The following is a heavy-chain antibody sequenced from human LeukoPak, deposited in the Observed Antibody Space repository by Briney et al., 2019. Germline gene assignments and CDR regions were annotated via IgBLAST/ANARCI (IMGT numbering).Heavy chain of an antibody. Sequence: GGSLRLSCAASGFTFSSYAMHWVRQAPGKGLEWVAAISYDGSNKYYADSVKGRFTISRDNSKNTLYLQMNSLRAVDTAVYYCARDISGIAVAVFDYWGQGTLVTVSS. D-gene: IGHD6-19*01. CDR2: ISYDGSNK. CDR3: ARDISGIAVAVFDY. CDR1: GFTFSSYA. J-gene: IGHJ4*02. V-gene: IGHV3-30*04.